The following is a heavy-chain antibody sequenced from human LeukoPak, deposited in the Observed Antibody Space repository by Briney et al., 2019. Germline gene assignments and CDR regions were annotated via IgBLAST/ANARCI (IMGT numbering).Heavy chain of an antibody. J-gene: IGHJ6*03. D-gene: IGHD4-23*01. CDR3: ARDGDTVLTRGYYYYMDV. CDR1: GFTFSSYT. Sequence: GGSLRLSCAASGFTFSSYTMNWVRQALGKGPEWVSSMSSSSSYIYYADSVKGRFTISRDNARNSLYLQMNSLRAEDTALYYCARDGDTVLTRGYYYYMDVWGKGTTVTVSS. V-gene: IGHV3-21*01. CDR2: MSSSSSYI.